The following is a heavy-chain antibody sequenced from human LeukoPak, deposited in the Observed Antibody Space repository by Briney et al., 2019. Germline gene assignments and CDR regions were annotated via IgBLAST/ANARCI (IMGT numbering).Heavy chain of an antibody. D-gene: IGHD3-10*01. Sequence: GASVKVSCKASGYTFTSYGISWVRQAPGQGLEWMGWISAYNGNTNYAQKLQGRVTMTTDTSTSTAYMELRSLRSDDTAVYYCAREEDPGLLWFGEQISPSYNYYYYYGMDVWGQGTTVTVSS. CDR2: ISAYNGNT. CDR3: AREEDPGLLWFGEQISPSYNYYYYYGMDV. V-gene: IGHV1-18*01. CDR1: GYTFTSYG. J-gene: IGHJ6*02.